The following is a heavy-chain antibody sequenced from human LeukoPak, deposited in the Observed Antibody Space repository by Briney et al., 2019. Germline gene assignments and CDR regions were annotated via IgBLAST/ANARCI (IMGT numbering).Heavy chain of an antibody. Sequence: PGGSLRLSCEASGFTFSRSDMIWVRQAPGKGLEWVSSISSGSGYIYYADSVKGRFTISRDDAKSSLYLQMNSLRADDTAVYYCARDGWPGSSYYRPFDYWGQGTLVTVSS. CDR1: GFTFSRSD. CDR3: ARDGWPGSSYYRPFDY. CDR2: ISSGSGYI. V-gene: IGHV3-21*01. J-gene: IGHJ4*02. D-gene: IGHD6-13*01.